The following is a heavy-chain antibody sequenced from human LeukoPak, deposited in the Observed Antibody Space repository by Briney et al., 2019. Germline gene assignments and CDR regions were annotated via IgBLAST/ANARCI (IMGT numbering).Heavy chain of an antibody. V-gene: IGHV4-59*11. J-gene: IGHJ6*03. Sequence: PSEILSLTCTVSGASIRSHYWSWIRQPPGKGLEWIGYIYYSGSTNYNPSLKSRVTISVDTSKNQFSLKLSSVTAADTAVYYCARDGVATIKDYYYMDVWGKGTTVTVSS. CDR3: ARDGVATIKDYYYMDV. D-gene: IGHD5-12*01. CDR1: GASIRSHY. CDR2: IYYSGST.